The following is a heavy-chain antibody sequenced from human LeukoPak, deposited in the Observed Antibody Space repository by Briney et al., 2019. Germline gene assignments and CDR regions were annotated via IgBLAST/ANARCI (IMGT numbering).Heavy chain of an antibody. D-gene: IGHD5-24*01. CDR1: GFTFSSFA. CDR2: ISYDGSNK. J-gene: IGHJ4*02. CDR3: AREQLYGYNYDY. Sequence: GGSLRLSCAASGFTFSSFAIHWVRQAPGKGLEWVAVISYDGSNKYYADSVKGRFTISRDSSKNTLFLQMNSLRAEDTAVYYCAREQLYGYNYDYWGQETLVTVSS. V-gene: IGHV3-30-3*01.